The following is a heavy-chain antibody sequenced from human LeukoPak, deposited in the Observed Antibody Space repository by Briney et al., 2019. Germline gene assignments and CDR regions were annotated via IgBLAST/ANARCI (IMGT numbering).Heavy chain of an antibody. J-gene: IGHJ4*02. CDR2: IYYSGST. D-gene: IGHD6-19*01. Sequence: PSETLSLTCTVSGGSISSYYWSWIRQPPGKGLEWIGYIYYSGSTNYNPSLKSRVTISVDTSKNQFSLKLSSVTAADTAVYYCARDRPRRIAVAGTEFDYWGQGTLVTVSS. CDR3: ARDRPRRIAVAGTEFDY. V-gene: IGHV4-59*12. CDR1: GGSISSYY.